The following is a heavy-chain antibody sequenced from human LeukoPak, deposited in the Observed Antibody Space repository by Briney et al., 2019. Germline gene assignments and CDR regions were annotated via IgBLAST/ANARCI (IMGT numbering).Heavy chain of an antibody. CDR3: AKGQGRVVTPRDSPDF. CDR2: ISGNGGST. V-gene: IGHV3-23*01. Sequence: GGSLRLSCAASEFTFSSYSMNWVRQAPGKGLEWVSVISGNGGSTYHADSVKGRFTISRDNSKNTLYLQMNSLRVEDTAVYYCAKGQGRVVTPRDSPDFWGQGTLVTVSS. D-gene: IGHD4-23*01. CDR1: EFTFSSYS. J-gene: IGHJ4*02.